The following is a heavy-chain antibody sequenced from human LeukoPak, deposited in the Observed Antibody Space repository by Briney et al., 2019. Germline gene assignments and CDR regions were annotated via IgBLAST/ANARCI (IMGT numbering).Heavy chain of an antibody. CDR2: ISGSGGST. CDR3: AKSGYSCGWYPFLDY. J-gene: IGHJ4*02. CDR1: GFTFSSYA. V-gene: IGHV3-23*01. Sequence: GGSLRLSCAASGFTFSSYAMGWVRQAPGKGLEWVSAISGSGGSTYYADSVKGRFTISRDNSKNTLYLQMNSLRAEDTAVYYCAKSGYSCGWYPFLDYWGQGTLVTDSS. D-gene: IGHD6-19*01.